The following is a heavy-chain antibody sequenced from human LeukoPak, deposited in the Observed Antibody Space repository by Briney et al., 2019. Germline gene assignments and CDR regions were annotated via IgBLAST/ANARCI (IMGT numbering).Heavy chain of an antibody. Sequence: PGRSLRLSCAASGFTFSSYDVHWVRQAPGKGLEWVADISYDGSEQYYADSVKGRFTISRDNSRNTLYLQMHGLRAEDTAVYYCARDLVAASGSYRSYGTDVWGQGTTVTVSS. CDR3: ARDLVAASGSYRSYGTDV. CDR1: GFTFSSYD. J-gene: IGHJ6*02. CDR2: ISYDGSEQ. V-gene: IGHV3-30*04. D-gene: IGHD3-10*01.